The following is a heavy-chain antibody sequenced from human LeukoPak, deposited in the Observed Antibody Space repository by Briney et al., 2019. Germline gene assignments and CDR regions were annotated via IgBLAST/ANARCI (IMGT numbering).Heavy chain of an antibody. CDR1: GFTFSSYG. CDR3: ASSGSYRFDY. V-gene: IGHV3-30*03. J-gene: IGHJ4*02. D-gene: IGHD1-26*01. CDR2: ISYDGSNK. Sequence: WGALRLSCAASGFTFSSYGMHWVRQAPGKGLEWVAVISYDGSNKYYADSVKGRFTISRDNSKNTLYLQMNSLRAEDTAVYYCASSGSYRFDYWGQGTLVTVSS.